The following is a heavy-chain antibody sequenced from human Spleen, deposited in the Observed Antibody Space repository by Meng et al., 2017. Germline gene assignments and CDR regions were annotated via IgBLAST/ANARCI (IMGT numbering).Heavy chain of an antibody. D-gene: IGHD3-10*01. J-gene: IGHJ6*02. V-gene: IGHV3-43*01. CDR2: ISWDGGST. CDR1: GFTFDDYT. Sequence: GESLKISCAASGFTFDDYTMHWVRQAPGKGLEWVSLISWDGGSTYYADSVKGRFTISRDNSKNSLYLQMNSLRTEDTALYYCRGQSNYGMDVWGQGTTVTVSS. CDR3: RGQSNYGMDV.